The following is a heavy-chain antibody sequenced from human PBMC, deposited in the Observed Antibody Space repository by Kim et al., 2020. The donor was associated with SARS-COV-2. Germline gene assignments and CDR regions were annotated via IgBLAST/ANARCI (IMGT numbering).Heavy chain of an antibody. D-gene: IGHD6-13*01. CDR3: ASHSSRLDAFDI. V-gene: IGHV1-69*01. J-gene: IGHJ3*02. Sequence: NCAKKFQCRVTITADESTGTAYMERSSLRSEDTAVYYCASHSSRLDAFDIWGQGTMVTVSS.